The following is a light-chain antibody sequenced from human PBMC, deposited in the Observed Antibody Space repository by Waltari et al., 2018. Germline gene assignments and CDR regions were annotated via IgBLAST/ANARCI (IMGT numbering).Light chain of an antibody. CDR2: ATS. V-gene: IGKV1-39*01. CDR3: QESYSNTRT. Sequence: DIQMTQSPSSLSASVGDRVTITCRASQSSSSYLNWYQQKPGKAPKLLIYATSTLQSGVPSRFSGSGSGRAFTLIISSLQPEDFASYYCQESYSNTRTFGQGTKVEIK. CDR1: QSSSSY. J-gene: IGKJ1*01.